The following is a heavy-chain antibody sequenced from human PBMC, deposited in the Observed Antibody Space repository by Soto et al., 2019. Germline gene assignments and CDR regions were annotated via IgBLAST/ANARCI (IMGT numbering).Heavy chain of an antibody. CDR1: GFTFSSYG. J-gene: IGHJ4*02. V-gene: IGHV3-33*01. CDR2: IWYDGSNK. D-gene: IGHD3-16*01. Sequence: QVQLVESGGGVVQPGRSLRLSCAASGFTFSSYGMHWVRQAPGKGLEWVAVIWYDGSNKYYADSVKGRFTISRDNSKNTLYLQMNSLRAEDTAVYYCARVLRKAGTVWGLDYWGQGTLVTVSS. CDR3: ARVLRKAGTVWGLDY.